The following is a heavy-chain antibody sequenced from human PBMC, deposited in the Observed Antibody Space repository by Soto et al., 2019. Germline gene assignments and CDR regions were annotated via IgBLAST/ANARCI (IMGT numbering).Heavy chain of an antibody. Sequence: PSETLSLTCTVSGGSISSYYWSWIRQPPGKGLEWIGYIYYSGSTNYNPSLKSRVTISVDTSKNQFSLKLSSVTAADTAVYYCARGGSGVISTTAYGMDVWGQGTTVTVSS. V-gene: IGHV4-59*01. D-gene: IGHD1-1*01. CDR1: GGSISSYY. J-gene: IGHJ6*02. CDR3: ARGGSGVISTTAYGMDV. CDR2: IYYSGST.